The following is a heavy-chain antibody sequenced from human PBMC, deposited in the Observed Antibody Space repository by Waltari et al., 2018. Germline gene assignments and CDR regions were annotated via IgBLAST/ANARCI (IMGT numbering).Heavy chain of an antibody. V-gene: IGHV3-11*04. Sequence: QVQLVESGGGLVRPGGSLRLSCTASGFMFTDYYMAWVRQVPGKGLESVSVISGSGRSKFYADAGKGRFTVSRDSVNNSVYLQMNSLSGDDTAVYYCARARMSAWLSWLDPWGQGTLVTVSS. CDR3: ARARMSAWLSWLDP. CDR2: ISGSGRSK. CDR1: GFMFTDYY. D-gene: IGHD3-22*01. J-gene: IGHJ5*02.